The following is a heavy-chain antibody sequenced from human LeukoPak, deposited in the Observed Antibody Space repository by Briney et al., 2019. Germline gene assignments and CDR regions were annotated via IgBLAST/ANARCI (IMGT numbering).Heavy chain of an antibody. CDR3: AKRGSVGTLGHFDY. Sequence: GGSLRLSCTASGFTFNSYAMNWVRQAPGKGLEWVSTIRGSGGSTYTADSVKGRFIISRDNSKNMLYIQMNSLRAEDTAVYYCAKRGSVGTLGHFDYWGQGTLVTVSS. CDR1: GFTFNSYA. V-gene: IGHV3-23*01. D-gene: IGHD6-13*01. J-gene: IGHJ4*02. CDR2: IRGSGGST.